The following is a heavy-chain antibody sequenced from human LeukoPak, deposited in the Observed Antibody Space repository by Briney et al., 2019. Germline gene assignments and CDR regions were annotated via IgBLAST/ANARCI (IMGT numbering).Heavy chain of an antibody. Sequence: PSETPSLTCTVSAVSLSSLYWSWIRQPPGKGLEWIVYIYFSGGANYSPSLKSRVTRAVDTSKNQFSLKLSSVTAADTAVYYCARHCSSTGCGILGFDSWGQGTLVNVSS. D-gene: IGHD2-2*01. CDR2: IYFSGGA. CDR1: AVSLSSLY. V-gene: IGHV4-59*11. CDR3: ARHCSSTGCGILGFDS. J-gene: IGHJ4*02.